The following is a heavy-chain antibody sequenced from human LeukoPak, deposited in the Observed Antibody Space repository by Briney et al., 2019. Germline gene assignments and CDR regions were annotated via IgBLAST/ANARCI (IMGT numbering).Heavy chain of an antibody. J-gene: IGHJ4*02. D-gene: IGHD3-10*01. CDR1: GFTVSSNS. Sequence: GGSLRLSCTVSGFTVSSNSMSWVRQAPGKGLEWVSYISSSSSMIYYADSVKGRFTISRADSVKGRFIISSDNAKNSLYLQMNSLRAEDTAVYYCARDRYHGSGNYYGIDYWGQGTLVTVSS. V-gene: IGHV3-48*01. CDR2: ISSSSSMI. CDR3: ARDRYHGSGNYYGIDY.